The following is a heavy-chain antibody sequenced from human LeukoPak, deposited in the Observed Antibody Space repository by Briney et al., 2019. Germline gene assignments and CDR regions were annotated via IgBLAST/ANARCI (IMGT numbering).Heavy chain of an antibody. Sequence: SETLSLTCAVYGGSFSGYYWSWIRQPPGKGLEWIGEINHSGSTNYNPSLKSRVTISVDKSKNQFSLKLSSMTAADTAVYYCARATSEYSSSWYNSLVQEYYFDYWGQGTLVTVSS. V-gene: IGHV4-34*01. D-gene: IGHD6-13*01. CDR2: INHSGST. CDR3: ARATSEYSSSWYNSLVQEYYFDY. CDR1: GGSFSGYY. J-gene: IGHJ4*02.